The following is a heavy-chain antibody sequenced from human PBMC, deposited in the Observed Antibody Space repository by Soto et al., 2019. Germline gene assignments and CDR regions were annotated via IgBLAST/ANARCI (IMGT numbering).Heavy chain of an antibody. V-gene: IGHV4-34*01. CDR1: GGSFSGYY. CDR2: INHSGST. J-gene: IGHJ4*02. D-gene: IGHD2-8*01. CDR3: ALVYCTNGVCLVY. Sequence: SETLSLTCAVYGGSFSGYYWSWIRQPPGKGLEWIGEINHSGSTNYNPSLKSRVTISVDTSKNQFSLKLSSVTAADTAVYYCALVYCTNGVCLVYWCPRTLVTVS.